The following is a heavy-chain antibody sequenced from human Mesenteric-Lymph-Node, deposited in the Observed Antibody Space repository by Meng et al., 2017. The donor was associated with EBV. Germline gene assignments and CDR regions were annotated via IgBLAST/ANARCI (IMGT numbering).Heavy chain of an antibody. CDR3: ARDSTGDSRRFDP. CDR1: GKTFTSYA. Sequence: RLVQAGAEVKRLGASVKGSCEASGKTFTSYAMHGVRQAPGQRLEWMGWINVGNGDTKYSQKFHGRVTITRDTSATTAYMELRSLTSEDTAVYYCARDSTGDSRRFDPWGQGTLVTVSS. V-gene: IGHV1-3*01. J-gene: IGHJ5*02. D-gene: IGHD3-22*01. CDR2: INVGNGDT.